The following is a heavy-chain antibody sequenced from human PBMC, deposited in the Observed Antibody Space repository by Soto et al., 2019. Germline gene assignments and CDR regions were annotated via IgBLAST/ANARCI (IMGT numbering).Heavy chain of an antibody. D-gene: IGHD5-18*01. CDR3: VGYVGYSGFAARFDP. Sequence: DVQVVESGGGLVKAGGSLRLSCVASGMTLNSYAMNWVRQAPGQGLEWVAYISTTSTYIYYADAVKGRFTVSRDNAKNSVYLQMNSLSDKDTAVYYCVGYVGYSGFAARFDPWGQGTVVTVSS. J-gene: IGHJ5*02. CDR1: GMTLNSYA. CDR2: ISTTSTYI. V-gene: IGHV3-21*01.